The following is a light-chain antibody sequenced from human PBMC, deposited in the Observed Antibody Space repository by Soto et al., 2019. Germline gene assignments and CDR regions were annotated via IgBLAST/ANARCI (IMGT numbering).Light chain of an antibody. Sequence: SVLTQPASVSGSPGQSITISCTGTSSDVGGYNYVCWYKQHPGKAPQLMIYEVTNRPSGVSDRFSGSKSGNTASLTISGLQAEDEADYYCSSYTSSSTLYVFGTGTKGIGL. CDR1: SSDVGGYNY. CDR3: SSYTSSSTLYV. V-gene: IGLV2-14*01. J-gene: IGLJ1*01. CDR2: EVT.